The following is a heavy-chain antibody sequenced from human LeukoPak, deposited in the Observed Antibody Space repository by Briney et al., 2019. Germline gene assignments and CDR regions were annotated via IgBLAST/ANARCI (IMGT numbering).Heavy chain of an antibody. V-gene: IGHV1-2*06. D-gene: IGHD5-24*01. CDR1: GYTFTGYY. CDR2: INPNSGGT. CDR3: ARGSRGRWLQFTYFDH. J-gene: IGHJ4*02. Sequence: ASVKVSCKASGYTFTGYYMHWVRQAPGQGLEWMGRINPNSGGTNYAQKFQGRVTMTRDTSISTAYMELSRLRSDDTAVYYCARGSRGRWLQFTYFDHWGQGTLVTVSS.